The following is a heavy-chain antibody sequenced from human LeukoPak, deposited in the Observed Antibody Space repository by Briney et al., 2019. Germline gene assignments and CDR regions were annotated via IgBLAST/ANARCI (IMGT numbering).Heavy chain of an antibody. J-gene: IGHJ4*02. Sequence: GASVKVSCKASGYTFTNYGISWVRQAPGQGLEWMGWISAYNGNTNYAHQLQGRVTMTTDASTRTAYMELRSLRSDDTAVYYCTRDIGVSKFDYWGQGTLVTVSS. CDR2: ISAYNGNT. D-gene: IGHD5/OR15-5a*01. CDR1: GYTFTNYG. CDR3: TRDIGVSKFDY. V-gene: IGHV1-18*01.